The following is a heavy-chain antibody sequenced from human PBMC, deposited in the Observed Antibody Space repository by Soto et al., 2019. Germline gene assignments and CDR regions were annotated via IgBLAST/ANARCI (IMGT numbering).Heavy chain of an antibody. CDR3: ARGSLWFGDQLIDY. D-gene: IGHD3-10*01. Sequence: PSETLSLTCTVSGGSISSYYWSWIRQPPGKGLEWIGYIYYSGSTNYNPSLKSRVTISVDTSKNQFSLKLSSVTAADTAVYYCARGSLWFGDQLIDYWGQGTLVTVS. J-gene: IGHJ4*02. CDR1: GGSISSYY. CDR2: IYYSGST. V-gene: IGHV4-59*01.